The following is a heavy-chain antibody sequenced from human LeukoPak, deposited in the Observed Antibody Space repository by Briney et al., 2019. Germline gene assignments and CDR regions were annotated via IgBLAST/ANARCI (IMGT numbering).Heavy chain of an antibody. J-gene: IGHJ4*02. CDR2: INPNSGGT. D-gene: IGHD2-21*02. CDR3: ARGWGGHIVVVTAIHQGIDY. V-gene: IGHV1-2*02. CDR1: GYTFTGYY. Sequence: GASVKVSCKASGYTFTGYYMHWVRQAPGQGLEWMGWINPNSGGTNYAQKFQGRVTMTRDTSISTAYMELSRLRSDDTAVYYCARGWGGHIVVVTAIHQGIDYWGQGTLVTVSS.